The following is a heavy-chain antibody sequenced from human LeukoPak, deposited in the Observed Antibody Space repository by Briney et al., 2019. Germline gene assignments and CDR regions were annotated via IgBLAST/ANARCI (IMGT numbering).Heavy chain of an antibody. V-gene: IGHV3-49*03. CDR2: ISSKAYGGTT. Sequence: GGSLRLSCTASGFTFGDYAMSWFRQAPGKGLEWVGFISSKAYGGTTEYAASVKGRFTISRDDCKSIAYLQMNSLKNEDAAVYYCTRDLEPVWFGEFSDYWGQGPVITVSS. CDR1: GFTFGDYA. D-gene: IGHD3-10*01. CDR3: TRDLEPVWFGEFSDY. J-gene: IGHJ4*02.